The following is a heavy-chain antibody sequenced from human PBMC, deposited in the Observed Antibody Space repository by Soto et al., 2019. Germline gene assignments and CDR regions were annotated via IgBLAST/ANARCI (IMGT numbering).Heavy chain of an antibody. J-gene: IGHJ4*02. CDR3: ARAYYDSSGYYSPHFDY. V-gene: IGHV4-31*03. D-gene: IGHD3-22*01. CDR2: IYYSGST. Sequence: QVQLQESGPGLVKPSQTLSLTCTVSGGSISSGGYYWSWIRQHPGKGLEWIGYIYYSGSTYYNPSLKSRVTISVDTSKNQFSLKLSSVTAADTAVYYCARAYYDSSGYYSPHFDYWGQGTLVTVSS. CDR1: GGSISSGGYY.